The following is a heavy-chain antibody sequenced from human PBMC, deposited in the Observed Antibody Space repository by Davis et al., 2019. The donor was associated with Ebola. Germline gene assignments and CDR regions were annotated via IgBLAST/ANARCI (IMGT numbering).Heavy chain of an antibody. J-gene: IGHJ6*02. CDR2: ISSMGGTR. CDR1: GFTFSAFG. D-gene: IGHD3-22*01. V-gene: IGHV3-48*01. CDR3: ARVLGYFDSSGYYYLGFYGLDV. Sequence: GGSLRLSCAASGFTFSAFGVDWVRQAPGKGLEWISYISSMGGTRDYADSVKGRFTISRDFSKNTLYLQMNSLRPEDTAVYYCARVLGYFDSSGYYYLGFYGLDVWGQGTTVTVSS.